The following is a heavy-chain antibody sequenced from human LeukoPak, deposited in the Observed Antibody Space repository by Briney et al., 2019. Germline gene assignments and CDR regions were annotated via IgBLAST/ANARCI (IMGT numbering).Heavy chain of an antibody. D-gene: IGHD3-10*01. V-gene: IGHV1-18*04. J-gene: IGHJ4*02. Sequence: ASVKVSCKASGYTFTSYVISWVRQAPGQGLEWMGWINAYNGNTNYAQKLQGRVTMTTDTSTSTAYMELRSLRSDDTAVYYCARYTYYYGSGSYYSTFDYWGQGTLVTVSS. CDR2: INAYNGNT. CDR3: ARYTYYYGSGSYYSTFDY. CDR1: GYTFTSYV.